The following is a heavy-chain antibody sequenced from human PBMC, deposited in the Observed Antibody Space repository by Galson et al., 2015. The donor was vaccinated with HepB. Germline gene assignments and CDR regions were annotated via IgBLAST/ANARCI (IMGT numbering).Heavy chain of an antibody. V-gene: IGHV1-69*06. CDR1: GGTFSSYA. CDR2: IIPIFGTA. Sequence: SVKVSCKASGGTFSSYAISWVRQAPGQGLEWMGGIIPIFGTANYAQKFQGRVTITADKSTSTAYMELSSLRSEDTAVYYCARWWGLETPYYFDYWGQGTLVTVSS. D-gene: IGHD2-21*02. CDR3: ARWWGLETPYYFDY. J-gene: IGHJ4*02.